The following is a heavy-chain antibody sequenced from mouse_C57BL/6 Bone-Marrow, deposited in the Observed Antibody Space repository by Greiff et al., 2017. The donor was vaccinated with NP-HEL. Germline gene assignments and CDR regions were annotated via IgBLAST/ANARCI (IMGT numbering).Heavy chain of an antibody. CDR1: GYTFTDYE. D-gene: IGHD2-3*01. V-gene: IGHV1-15*01. CDR2: IDPETGGT. Sequence: VQLQQSGAELVRPGASVTLSCKASGYTFTDYEMHWVKQTPVHGLEWIGAIDPETGGTAYNQKFKGKAILTADKSSSTAYMELRSLTSEDSAVYYCTRLGDGAMDYWGQGTLVTVSS. J-gene: IGHJ4*01. CDR3: TRLGDGAMDY.